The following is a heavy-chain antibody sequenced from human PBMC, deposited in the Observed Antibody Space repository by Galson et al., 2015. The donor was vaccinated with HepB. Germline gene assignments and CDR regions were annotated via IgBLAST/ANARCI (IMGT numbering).Heavy chain of an antibody. CDR1: GFTFSSYS. V-gene: IGHV3-21*01. CDR2: ISSSSSYI. Sequence: SLRLSCAASGFTFSSYSMNWVRQAPGKGLEWVSSISSSSSYIYYADSVKGRFTISRDNAKNSLYLQMNSLRAEDTAVYYCARGGVVVVVAAGDAFDIWGQGTMVTVSS. CDR3: ARGGVVVVVAAGDAFDI. D-gene: IGHD2-15*01. J-gene: IGHJ3*02.